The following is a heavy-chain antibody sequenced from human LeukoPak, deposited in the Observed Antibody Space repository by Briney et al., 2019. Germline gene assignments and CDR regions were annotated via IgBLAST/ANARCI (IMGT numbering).Heavy chain of an antibody. J-gene: IGHJ4*02. V-gene: IGHV3-7*01. CDR1: GFTFSSYS. D-gene: IGHD6-13*01. CDR2: IRQDGGEE. CDR3: AKAFNSSWHN. Sequence: GGSLRLSCAASGFTFSSYSMSWVRQAPGEGLEWVAHIRQDGGEEYYVDSVKGRFTVSRDNAKNSLYLQMNSLRAEDTAVYYCAKAFNSSWHNWGQGTLVTVSS.